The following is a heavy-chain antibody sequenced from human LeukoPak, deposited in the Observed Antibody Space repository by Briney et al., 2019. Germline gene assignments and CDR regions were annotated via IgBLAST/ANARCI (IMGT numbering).Heavy chain of an antibody. Sequence: ASVKVSCKASGYTFTSYGISWVRQAPGQGLEWMGWINAYNGDTHYAQNLQGRLTMTTDTSTSTAFMELRSLRPDDTAVYYCARWGLVAPGTYYYYYMDVWGRGTTVTVSS. CDR3: ARWGLVAPGTYYYYYMDV. CDR1: GYTFTSYG. CDR2: INAYNGDT. V-gene: IGHV1-18*01. J-gene: IGHJ6*03. D-gene: IGHD2-2*01.